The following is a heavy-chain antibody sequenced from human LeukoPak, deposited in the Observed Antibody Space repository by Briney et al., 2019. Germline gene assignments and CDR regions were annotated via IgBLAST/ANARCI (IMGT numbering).Heavy chain of an antibody. CDR1: GGSISSSSYY. D-gene: IGHD3-10*01. CDR3: ARPRGGSGSRLGFDP. CDR2: IYYSGST. Sequence: SETLSLTCTVSGGSISSSSYYWGWIRQPPGKGLEWIGSIYYSGSTYYNPSLKSRVTISVDTSKNQFSLKLSSVTAADTAVYYCARPRGGSGSRLGFDPWGQGTLVTVSS. J-gene: IGHJ5*02. V-gene: IGHV4-39*01.